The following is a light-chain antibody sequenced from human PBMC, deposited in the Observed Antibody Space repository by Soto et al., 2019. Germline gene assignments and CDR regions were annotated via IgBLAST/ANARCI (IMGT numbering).Light chain of an antibody. Sequence: DIQMTQSPSSLSASLGDRVTISCRASQNIRSYLNWYQQKPGKAPKLLIYAASNLQSGVPSRFSGSGSGADYTLTISSLQPEDSATYCCQQSYRTPPITFGQGTRLEIK. CDR3: QQSYRTPPIT. CDR1: QNIRSY. J-gene: IGKJ5*01. CDR2: AAS. V-gene: IGKV1-39*01.